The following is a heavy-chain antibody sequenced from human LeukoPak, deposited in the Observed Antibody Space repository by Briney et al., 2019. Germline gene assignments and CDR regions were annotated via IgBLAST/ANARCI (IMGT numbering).Heavy chain of an antibody. CDR3: ARGATTGYYPY. D-gene: IGHD3-9*01. CDR2: ISYDGSNK. J-gene: IGHJ4*02. CDR1: GFTFSSYA. V-gene: IGHV3-30*04. Sequence: PGRSLRLSCAASGFTFSSYAMHWVRQAPSKGLEWVAVISYDGSNKYYADSVKGRFTISRDNSKNTLYLQMNSLTAEDTAVYYCARGATTGYYPYWGQGTLVTVSS.